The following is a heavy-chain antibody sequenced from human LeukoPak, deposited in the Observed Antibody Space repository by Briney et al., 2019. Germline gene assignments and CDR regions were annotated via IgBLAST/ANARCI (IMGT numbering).Heavy chain of an antibody. CDR2: IYYSGST. CDR3: ARHGSTDYFDY. V-gene: IGHV4-39*01. J-gene: IGHJ4*02. Sequence: SETLSLTCAVSGGSISSTTSYWGWIRQPPGKGLEWIGRIYYSGSTFYNPSLKSRVTISVDTSKNQLSLRLSSVTAADTAVYYCARHGSTDYFDYWGQGTLVTASS. CDR1: GGSISSTTSY. D-gene: IGHD2-2*03.